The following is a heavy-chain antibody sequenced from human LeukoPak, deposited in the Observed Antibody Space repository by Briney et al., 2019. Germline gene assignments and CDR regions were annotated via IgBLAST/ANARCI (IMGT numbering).Heavy chain of an antibody. CDR3: HVYYYDSGGHPSHWYFDL. J-gene: IGHJ2*01. V-gene: IGHV3-30*02. CDR2: IQYDGSNN. CDR1: GFTFTNYG. Sequence: PGGSLRLSCAASGFTFTNYGVHWVRQAPGKGLEWVAFIQYDGSNNYHADSVKGRFTISRDNSNDTLYLQMNSLTTEDTAVYYCHVYYYDSGGHPSHWYFDLGARGTLVTVSS. D-gene: IGHD3-22*01.